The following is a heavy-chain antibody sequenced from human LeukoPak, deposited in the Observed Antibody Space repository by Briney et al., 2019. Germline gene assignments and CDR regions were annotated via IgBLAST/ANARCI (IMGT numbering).Heavy chain of an antibody. Sequence: GGSLRLSCAASGFIFSHRGMHWVRQAPGQGLEWVAVIWSDGTNRFYADSVKGRFTISRDNSQNTVFLQMDSLRVKDTAIYYCARDAQRGFDYSNSLKYWGHGTLVTVSS. CDR3: ARDAQRGFDYSNSLKY. J-gene: IGHJ4*01. CDR1: GFIFSHRG. V-gene: IGHV3-33*01. CDR2: IWSDGTNR. D-gene: IGHD4-11*01.